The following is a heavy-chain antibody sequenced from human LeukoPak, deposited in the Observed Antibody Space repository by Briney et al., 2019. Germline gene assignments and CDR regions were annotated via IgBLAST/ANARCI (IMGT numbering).Heavy chain of an antibody. D-gene: IGHD3-16*01. CDR1: GFTFENYG. J-gene: IGHJ4*01. V-gene: IGHV3-20*04. CDR2: INWNGGST. CDR3: ARGGGGACL. Sequence: GGSLRLSCAASGFTFENYGLSWVRQAPGKGLEWVSGINWNGGSTGYADSVKGRFTISRDNAKNSLYLQTNSLRDEDTAFHYCARGGGGACLGGPGTLVTVSS.